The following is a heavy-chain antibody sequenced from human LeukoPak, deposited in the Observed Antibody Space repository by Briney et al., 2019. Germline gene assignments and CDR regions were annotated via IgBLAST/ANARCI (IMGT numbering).Heavy chain of an antibody. CDR2: IYYSGST. V-gene: IGHV4-39*07. CDR3: ARDLIVVVPAAYYYYYGMDV. CDR1: GGSISSSSYY. Sequence: PSETLSLTCTVSGGSISSSSYYWGWIRQPPGKGLEWIGSIYYSGSTYYNPSLKSRVTISVDTSKNQLSLKLSSVTAADTAVYYCARDLIVVVPAAYYYYYGMDVWGQGTTVTVSS. D-gene: IGHD2-2*01. J-gene: IGHJ6*02.